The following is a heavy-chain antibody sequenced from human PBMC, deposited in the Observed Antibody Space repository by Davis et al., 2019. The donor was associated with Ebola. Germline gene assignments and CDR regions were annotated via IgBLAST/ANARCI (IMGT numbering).Heavy chain of an antibody. CDR1: GFTFSSYG. D-gene: IGHD2-2*01. Sequence: GGSLRLSCAASGFTFSSYGMHWVRQASGKGLEWVGRIRSKANSYATAYAASVKGRFTISRDDSKNTAYLQMNSLKTEDTAVYYCTSVPATGDLDYWGQGTLVTVS. CDR2: IRSKANSYAT. J-gene: IGHJ4*02. V-gene: IGHV3-73*01. CDR3: TSVPATGDLDY.